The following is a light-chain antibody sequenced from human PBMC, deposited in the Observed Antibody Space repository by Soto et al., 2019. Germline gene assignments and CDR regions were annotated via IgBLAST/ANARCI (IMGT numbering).Light chain of an antibody. CDR3: QQRYNWPLT. CDR2: DAS. Sequence: EIVLTQSPGTLSLSPGERATLSCRASQGVTSYLAWYQQKPGQAPRLLIYDASNRATGIPARFSGSGSGTDFTLTISSLEPEDFAVYYCQQRYNWPLTFGGGTKVDTK. J-gene: IGKJ4*01. V-gene: IGKV3-11*01. CDR1: QGVTSY.